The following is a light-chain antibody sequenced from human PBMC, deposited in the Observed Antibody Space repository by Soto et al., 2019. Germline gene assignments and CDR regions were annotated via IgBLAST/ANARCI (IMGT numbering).Light chain of an antibody. CDR3: QQYGTSPWT. CDR2: GAS. V-gene: IGKV3-20*01. J-gene: IGKJ1*01. CDR1: QTVSSN. Sequence: EIVMTQSPATLSVSPGGRATLSCRASQTVSSNLAWYQQKPGQAPRLLIYGASSRATGIPDRFSGSGSGTDFTLTISRLEPEDFAVYYCQQYGTSPWTLGQGTKVDIK.